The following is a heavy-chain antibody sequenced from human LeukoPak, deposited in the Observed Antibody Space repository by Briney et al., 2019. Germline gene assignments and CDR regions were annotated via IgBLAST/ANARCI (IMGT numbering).Heavy chain of an antibody. CDR3: ARAPTSYYYFDY. Sequence: QPGRSLGLSCAASGFTFSSYGMHWVRQAPGKGLEWVAVIWYDGSNKYYADSVKGRFTISRDNSKNTLYLQMNSLRAEDTAVYYCARAPTSYYYFDYWGQGTQVTVSS. CDR1: GFTFSSYG. J-gene: IGHJ4*02. D-gene: IGHD1-26*01. CDR2: IWYDGSNK. V-gene: IGHV3-33*01.